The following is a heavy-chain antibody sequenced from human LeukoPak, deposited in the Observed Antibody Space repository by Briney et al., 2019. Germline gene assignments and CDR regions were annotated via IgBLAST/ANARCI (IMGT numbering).Heavy chain of an antibody. CDR2: ISSSTYI. Sequence: GGSLRLSCAASGFTFSSYSMNWVRQAPGKGLEWVSSISSSTYIYYADSVKGRFTVSRDNAKNSLYLQMNSLRAEDTAVYFCASQYTSSRIFDDWGQGTLVAVSS. J-gene: IGHJ4*02. V-gene: IGHV3-21*01. D-gene: IGHD6-13*01. CDR1: GFTFSSYS. CDR3: ASQYTSSRIFDD.